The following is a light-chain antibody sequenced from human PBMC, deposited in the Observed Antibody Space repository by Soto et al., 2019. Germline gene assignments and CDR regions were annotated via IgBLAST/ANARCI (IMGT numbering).Light chain of an antibody. V-gene: IGLV4-69*01. CDR1: XXHSTYA. CDR2: LGSDGRH. J-gene: IGLJ3*02. CDR3: QTWGTGIRV. Sequence: QLVLTQSPSASASLGASVKLTCTLXXXHSTYAIAWHQQQPEKGPRYLMKLGSDGRHSKGDGIPDRFSGSSSGAERYLTISSLQSEDEADYYCQTWGTGIRVFGGGTKLTVL.